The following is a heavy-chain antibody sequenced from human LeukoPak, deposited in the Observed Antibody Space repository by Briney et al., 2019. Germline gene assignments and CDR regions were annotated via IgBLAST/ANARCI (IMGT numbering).Heavy chain of an antibody. V-gene: IGHV4-59*01. CDR2: IYYSGST. J-gene: IGHJ3*02. CDR1: GGSISTNY. D-gene: IGHD6-19*01. CDR3: ARTYSIGWSLGVFDI. Sequence: PSETLSLTCTVSGGSISTNYWSWIRQPPGEGLEFIGNIYYSGSTNYNPPLKSRVTISVDTSKNQFSLNLASVTAADTAVYYCARTYSIGWSLGVFDIWGQGTMVTVSS.